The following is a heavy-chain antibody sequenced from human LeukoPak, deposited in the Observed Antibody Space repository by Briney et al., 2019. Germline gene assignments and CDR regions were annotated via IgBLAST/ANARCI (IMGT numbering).Heavy chain of an antibody. J-gene: IGHJ3*02. CDR3: AKEWSAFDI. Sequence: GGSPRLSCAASGLTVTDYYMHWIRQAPGKGLEWVSFIGGSASNIYYADSVKGRFTISRDNAKNSLYLQMNSLRAEDTAVYYCAKEWSAFDIWGQGTMVTVSS. CDR1: GLTVTDYY. CDR2: IGGSASNI. D-gene: IGHD2-15*01. V-gene: IGHV3-11*04.